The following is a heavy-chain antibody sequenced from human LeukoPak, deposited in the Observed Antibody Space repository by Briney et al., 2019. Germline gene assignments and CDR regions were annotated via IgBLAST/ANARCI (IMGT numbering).Heavy chain of an antibody. CDR2: ISACNGNT. CDR1: GYTFTSYG. Sequence: ASVKVSCKASGYTFTSYGISWVRQAPGQGLEWMGWISACNGNTNYAQKLQGRVTMTTDTSTSTAYMELRSLRSDDTAVYYCARDFPVAYCSSTSCYVGYYYGMDVWGQGTTVTVSS. V-gene: IGHV1-18*01. CDR3: ARDFPVAYCSSTSCYVGYYYGMDV. D-gene: IGHD2-2*01. J-gene: IGHJ6*02.